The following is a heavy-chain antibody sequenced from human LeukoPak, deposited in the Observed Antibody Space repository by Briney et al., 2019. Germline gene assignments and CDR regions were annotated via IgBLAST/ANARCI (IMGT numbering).Heavy chain of an antibody. CDR3: AKVVENYDILTGFDY. J-gene: IGHJ4*02. CDR1: GFTFSSYG. Sequence: PGGSLRLSCAASGFTFSSYGMSWVRQAPGKGLEWVSAISGSGGSTYYADSVKGRFTISRDNSKNTLYLQMNSLRAEDTAVYYCAKVVENYDILTGFDYWGQGTLVTVSS. V-gene: IGHV3-23*01. CDR2: ISGSGGST. D-gene: IGHD3-9*01.